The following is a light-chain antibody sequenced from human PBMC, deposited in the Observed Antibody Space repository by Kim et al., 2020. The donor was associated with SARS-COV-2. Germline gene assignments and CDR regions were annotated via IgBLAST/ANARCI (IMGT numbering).Light chain of an antibody. J-gene: IGLJ3*02. CDR1: NIGTKN. Sequence: SVALGQTAIITCGGNNIGTKNVHGYQHQPGQAPVLIIYRDDYRPSGIPDRISGSNSGNTATLTINSVQGGDEADYYCQASDSGTWVLGGGTKSPS. CDR2: RDD. CDR3: QASDSGTWV. V-gene: IGLV3-9*01.